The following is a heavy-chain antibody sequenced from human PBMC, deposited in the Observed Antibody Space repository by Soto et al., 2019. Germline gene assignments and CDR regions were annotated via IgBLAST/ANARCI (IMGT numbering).Heavy chain of an antibody. V-gene: IGHV4-38-2*01. Sequence: PSETLSLTCVVSNFSISSGYYWGWIRQSPGKGLEWIASIYRSGTTSYNPSLKSRVTISVDTSKNQFSLNLRSMSPADTAVYYCARVGGLAARTFDYWGPGTLVTVSS. D-gene: IGHD6-6*01. J-gene: IGHJ4*02. CDR1: NFSISSGYY. CDR2: IYRSGTT. CDR3: ARVGGLAARTFDY.